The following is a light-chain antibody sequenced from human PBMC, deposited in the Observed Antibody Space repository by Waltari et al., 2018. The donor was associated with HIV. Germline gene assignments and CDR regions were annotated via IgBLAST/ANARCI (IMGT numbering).Light chain of an antibody. V-gene: IGKV1-39*01. CDR3: QQSYTTLPYT. J-gene: IGKJ2*01. CDR2: SIS. Sequence: DIQMTQSPSSLSAFVGDTVTITCRTSQTITNYLNWYQQKPGEAPTLLIYSISTLQSGVPSRSRGSGSGTNFTLTINNLQPEDIATYFCQQSYTTLPYTFGQGTKVEVK. CDR1: QTITNY.